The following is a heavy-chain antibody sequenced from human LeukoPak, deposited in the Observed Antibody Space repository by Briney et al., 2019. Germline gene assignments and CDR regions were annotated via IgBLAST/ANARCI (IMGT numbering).Heavy chain of an antibody. Sequence: GGSLRLSCAASGFTFSSHAMSWVRQVPGKGLEWVSVISGSGDNTYYADSVKGRFTISRDNSKNMLYLQMNSLRAEDTAVYYCAKDMNVVPVALFDYWGQGTLVTVSS. J-gene: IGHJ4*02. CDR3: AKDMNVVPVALFDY. CDR2: ISGSGDNT. V-gene: IGHV3-23*01. D-gene: IGHD2-2*01. CDR1: GFTFSSHA.